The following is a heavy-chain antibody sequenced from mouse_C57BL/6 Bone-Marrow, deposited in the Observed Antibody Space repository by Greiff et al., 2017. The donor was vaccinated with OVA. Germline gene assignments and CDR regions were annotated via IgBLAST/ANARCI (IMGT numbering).Heavy chain of an antibody. CDR1: GYTFTSYW. CDR2: IYPGNSDT. V-gene: IGHV1-5*01. J-gene: IGHJ4*01. CDR3: TRYYYGSSYDYYAMDY. D-gene: IGHD1-1*01. Sequence: EVQLVESGTVLARPGASVKMSCKTSGYTFTSYWMHWVKQRPGQGLEWIGAIYPGNSDTSYNQKFKGKAKLTAVTSASTAYMELSSLTNEDSAVYYCTRYYYGSSYDYYAMDYWGQGTSVTVSS.